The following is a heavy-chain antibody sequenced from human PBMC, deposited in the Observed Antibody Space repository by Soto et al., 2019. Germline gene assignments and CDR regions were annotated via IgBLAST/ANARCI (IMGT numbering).Heavy chain of an antibody. D-gene: IGHD2-2*01. Sequence: ASVKVSCKASGYTFTSYGISWVRQAPGQGLEWMGWISAYNGNTNYAQKLQGRVTMTTDTSTNTAYMELRSLRSDDTAVYYCARAPVVVVPAAITFFDYWGQGTLVTVSS. J-gene: IGHJ4*02. CDR1: GYTFTSYG. V-gene: IGHV1-18*01. CDR3: ARAPVVVVPAAITFFDY. CDR2: ISAYNGNT.